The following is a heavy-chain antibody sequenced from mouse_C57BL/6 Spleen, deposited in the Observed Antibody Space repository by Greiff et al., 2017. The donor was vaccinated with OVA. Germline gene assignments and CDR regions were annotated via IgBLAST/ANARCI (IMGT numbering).Heavy chain of an antibody. CDR1: GFTFNTYA. CDR3: VRDGYYGSSYYYAMDY. CDR2: IRSKSSNYAT. Sequence: EVQVVESGGGLVQPKGSLKLSCAASGFTFNTYAMHWVRQAPGQGLEWVARIRSKSSNYATYYADSVKDRFTISRDDSQSMLYLQMNNLKTEDTAMYYCVRDGYYGSSYYYAMDYWGQGTSVTVSS. J-gene: IGHJ4*01. D-gene: IGHD1-1*01. V-gene: IGHV10-3*01.